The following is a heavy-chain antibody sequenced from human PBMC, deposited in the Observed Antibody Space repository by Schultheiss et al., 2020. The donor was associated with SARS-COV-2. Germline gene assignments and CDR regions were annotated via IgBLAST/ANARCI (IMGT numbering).Heavy chain of an antibody. CDR3: ARAQAVTTVYFDY. Sequence: SQTLSLTCAVSGYSISSGYYWGWIRQPPGKGLEWIGSIYHSGSTYHNPSLKSRVSISLDTSKNQFSLKLSSVTAADTAVYYCARAQAVTTVYFDYWGQGTLVTVSS. CDR1: GYSISSGYY. V-gene: IGHV4-38-2*01. CDR2: IYHSGST. D-gene: IGHD4-17*01. J-gene: IGHJ4*02.